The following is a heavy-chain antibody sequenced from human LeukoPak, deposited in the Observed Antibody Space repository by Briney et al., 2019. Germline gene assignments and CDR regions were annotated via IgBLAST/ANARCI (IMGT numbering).Heavy chain of an antibody. Sequence: ASVKVSCKASGYTFTDYYMHWVRQAPGQGLEWMGCINPNSGGTHYAQKFQDWVSMTRDTSINTACMELSSLRSDDTAVYYCARDILGRSNGGSNYFGMDVWGQGTTVTVSS. CDR2: INPNSGGT. CDR1: GYTFTDYY. CDR3: ARDILGRSNGGSNYFGMDV. D-gene: IGHD2-8*01. V-gene: IGHV1-2*04. J-gene: IGHJ6*02.